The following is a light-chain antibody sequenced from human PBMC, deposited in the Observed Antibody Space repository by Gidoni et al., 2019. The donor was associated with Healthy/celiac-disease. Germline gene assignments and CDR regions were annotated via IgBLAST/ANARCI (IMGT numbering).Light chain of an antibody. CDR2: GAS. J-gene: IGKJ1*01. Sequence: EIVMTQSPATLSVSPGERATLSCRASQSVSSNLACYQQKHGQATRLLIYGASTRATGIPARFSGSGSGTEFTLTISSLQSEDFAVYYCQQYNNWLTWTFGQGTKVEIK. V-gene: IGKV3-15*01. CDR1: QSVSSN. CDR3: QQYNNWLTWT.